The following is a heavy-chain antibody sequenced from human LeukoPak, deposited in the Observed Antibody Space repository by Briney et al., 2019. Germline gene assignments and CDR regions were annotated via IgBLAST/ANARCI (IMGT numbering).Heavy chain of an antibody. CDR2: ISYDGSNK. CDR3: ARDFDY. J-gene: IGHJ4*02. V-gene: IGHV3-30*04. CDR1: GFTFSSYA. Sequence: GGSLRLSCAASGFTFSSYAMHWVRQAPGKGLEWVAVISYDGSNKYYADSVKGRFTISRDNSKNTLYLQMNSLRAEDAAVYYCARDFDYWGQGTLVTVSS.